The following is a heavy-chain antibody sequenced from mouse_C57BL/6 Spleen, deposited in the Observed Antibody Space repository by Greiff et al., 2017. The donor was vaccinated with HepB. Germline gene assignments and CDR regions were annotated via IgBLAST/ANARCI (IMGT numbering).Heavy chain of an antibody. CDR2: IYPGDGDT. CDR1: GYAFSSYW. Sequence: QVQLKESGAELVKPGASVKISCKASGYAFSSYWMNWVKQRPGKGLEWIGQIYPGDGDTNYNGKFKGKATLTADKSSSTAYRQLSSLTSEDSAVYFCARGYDYDGAWFAYWGQGTLVTVSA. D-gene: IGHD2-4*01. V-gene: IGHV1-80*01. J-gene: IGHJ3*01. CDR3: ARGYDYDGAWFAY.